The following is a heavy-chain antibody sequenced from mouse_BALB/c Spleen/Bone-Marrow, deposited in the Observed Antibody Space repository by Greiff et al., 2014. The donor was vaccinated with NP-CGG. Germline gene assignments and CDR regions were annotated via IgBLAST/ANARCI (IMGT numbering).Heavy chain of an antibody. CDR1: GYTFTSSW. CDR2: IHPNSGNT. Sequence: VQLQQSGSVLVRPGASVKLSCKASGYTFTSSWMHWAKQRPGQGLEWIGDIHPNSGNTNYNEKFRGKATLTVDTSSNTAYVDLSSLTSEDSAVYYCARSYMFWYFDVWGAGTTVTVSS. J-gene: IGHJ1*01. CDR3: ARSYMFWYFDV. V-gene: IGHV1S130*01. D-gene: IGHD1-3*01.